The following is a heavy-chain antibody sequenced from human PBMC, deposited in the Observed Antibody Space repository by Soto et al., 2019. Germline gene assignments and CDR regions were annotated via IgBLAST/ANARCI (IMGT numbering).Heavy chain of an antibody. CDR1: GYTFTSYG. J-gene: IGHJ4*02. D-gene: IGHD6-6*01. V-gene: IGHV1-18*04. CDR3: AREAGIAARPAFDY. CDR2: ISAHNGNT. Sequence: ASVKVSCKASGYTFTSYGISWVRQAPGQGLEWMGWISAHNGNTNYAQKLQGRVTMTTDTSTSTAYMELRSLRSDDTAVYYCAREAGIAARPAFDYWGQGTLVTVSS.